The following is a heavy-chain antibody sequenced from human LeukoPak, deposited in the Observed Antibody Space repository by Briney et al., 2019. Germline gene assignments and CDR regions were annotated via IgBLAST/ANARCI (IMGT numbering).Heavy chain of an antibody. CDR2: IYSGGST. J-gene: IGHJ4*02. D-gene: IGHD2-15*01. CDR1: GFTVSSYY. V-gene: IGHV3-53*01. Sequence: AGSLRLSCAASGFTVSSYYMTWVRQAPGKGLEWVSVIYSGGSTYYAHSVMGRSTIPRGKSNNTLYLQMNSLRAEDRAVYYCATGGRSGVAFESGGEGTVVTVSS. CDR3: ATGGRSGVAFES.